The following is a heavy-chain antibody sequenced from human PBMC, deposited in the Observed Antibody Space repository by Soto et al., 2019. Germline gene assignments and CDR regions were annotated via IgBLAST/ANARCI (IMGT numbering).Heavy chain of an antibody. V-gene: IGHV3-30*03. CDR2: IYYDGSNK. Sequence: GGSLRLSCAASGFTFSSYGMHWDRPAPGKGLEWVAVIYYDGSNKYYADSVKGRFTISRDNSKNTLYLQMNSLRAEDTAVYYCATLLPSRIAARQHYYSYYYGMDVWDKGTTVTVAS. D-gene: IGHD6-6*01. CDR1: GFTFSSYG. CDR3: ATLLPSRIAARQHYYSYYYGMDV. J-gene: IGHJ6*04.